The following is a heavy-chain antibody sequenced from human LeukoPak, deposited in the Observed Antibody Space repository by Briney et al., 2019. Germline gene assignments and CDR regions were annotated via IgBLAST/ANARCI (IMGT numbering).Heavy chain of an antibody. CDR2: ISGSGGST. Sequence: GGSLRLSCAASGFTFSSYAMSWGRQAPGKGLEWVSAISGSGGSTYYADSVKGRFTISRDNSKNTLYLQMNSLSAEDTAVYYCAKDEWELLGNFDYWGQGTLVTVSS. D-gene: IGHD1-26*01. J-gene: IGHJ4*02. CDR3: AKDEWELLGNFDY. CDR1: GFTFSSYA. V-gene: IGHV3-23*01.